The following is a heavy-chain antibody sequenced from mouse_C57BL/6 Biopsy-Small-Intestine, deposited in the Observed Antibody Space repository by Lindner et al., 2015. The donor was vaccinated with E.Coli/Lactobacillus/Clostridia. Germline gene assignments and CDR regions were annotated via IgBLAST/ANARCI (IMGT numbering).Heavy chain of an antibody. J-gene: IGHJ4*01. V-gene: IGHV2-3*01. CDR3: AREVLPMDY. D-gene: IGHD1-1*01. Sequence: VQLQESGPGLVAPSQSLFITCTVSGFSLTSYGVSWVRQPPGEGLEWLGVIWGDGGTHYHSALISRLSISKDNSKSQVFLKLNSLQTDDTATYYCAREVLPMDYWGQGTSVTVSS. CDR2: IWGDGGT. CDR1: GFSLTSYG.